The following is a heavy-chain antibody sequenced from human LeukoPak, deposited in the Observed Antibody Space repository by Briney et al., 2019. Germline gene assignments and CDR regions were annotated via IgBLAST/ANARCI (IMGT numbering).Heavy chain of an antibody. CDR1: GYSFTSYW. J-gene: IGHJ6*03. D-gene: IGHD3-10*01. Sequence: GESLKISCKGSGYSFTSYWIGWVRQMPGKGLEWMGIIYPGDSDTRYSPSFQGQVTISADKSISTAYLQWSSLKASDTAMYYCARHGSGSYYMEGRTVEYYYYMDVWGKGTTVTVSS. CDR2: IYPGDSDT. CDR3: ARHGSGSYYMEGRTVEYYYYMDV. V-gene: IGHV5-51*01.